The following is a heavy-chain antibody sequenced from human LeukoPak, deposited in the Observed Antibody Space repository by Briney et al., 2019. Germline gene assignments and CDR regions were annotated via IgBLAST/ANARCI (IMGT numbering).Heavy chain of an antibody. CDR3: ARIRSSSDPRTGYYFDY. CDR1: GYTFTGYY. Sequence: ASVKVSCKASGYTFTGYYMHWVRQAPGQGLEWMGRINPNSGGTNYAQKFQGRVTMTRDTSISTAYMEPSRLRSDDTAVYYCARIRSSSDPRTGYYFDYWGQGTLVTVSS. D-gene: IGHD6-6*01. CDR2: INPNSGGT. J-gene: IGHJ4*02. V-gene: IGHV1-2*06.